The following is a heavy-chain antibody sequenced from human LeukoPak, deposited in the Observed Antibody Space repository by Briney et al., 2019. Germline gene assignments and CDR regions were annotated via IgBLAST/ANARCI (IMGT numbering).Heavy chain of an antibody. J-gene: IGHJ3*02. CDR3: ATQYGDYPRTAFDM. D-gene: IGHD4-17*01. CDR1: GFTFSSYA. V-gene: IGHV3-33*08. Sequence: AGSLSLSCAASGFTFSSYAEFWVRQDPPRGLQGGAVILSDGGNKNYNASVKGRFTISIDKSKNTLYLQMISLTAEDTAVYYCATQYGDYPRTAFDMWGQGTMVTVSS. CDR2: ILSDGGNK.